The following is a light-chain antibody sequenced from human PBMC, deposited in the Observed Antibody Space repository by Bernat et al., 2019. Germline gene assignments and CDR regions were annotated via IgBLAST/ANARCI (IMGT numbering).Light chain of an antibody. CDR1: SNDVGDYKH. CDR3: CSYAGSYSFV. CDR2: DVD. V-gene: IGLV2-11*01. Sequence: QSALTQPHSVSGSPGQSVTISCTGTSNDVGDYKHVSWYQQHPGKAPRFMIYDVDKRPSGVPDRFSGSKSGNTASLTISGLQAEDEADYFCCSYAGSYSFVFGTGTEVTVL. J-gene: IGLJ1*01.